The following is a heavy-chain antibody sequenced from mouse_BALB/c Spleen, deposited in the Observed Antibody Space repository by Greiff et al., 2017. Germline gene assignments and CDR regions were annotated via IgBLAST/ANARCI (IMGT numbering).Heavy chain of an antibody. CDR3: ARRELRRNFDY. Sequence: QVQLQQPGAELVKPGASVKMSCKASGYTFTSYNMHWVKQTPGQGLEWIGAIYPGNGDTSYNQKFKGKATLTADKSSSTAYMQLSSLTSEDSAVYYCARRELRRNFDYWGQGTTLTVSS. D-gene: IGHD2-12*01. CDR2: IYPGNGDT. J-gene: IGHJ2*01. CDR1: GYTFTSYN. V-gene: IGHV1-12*01.